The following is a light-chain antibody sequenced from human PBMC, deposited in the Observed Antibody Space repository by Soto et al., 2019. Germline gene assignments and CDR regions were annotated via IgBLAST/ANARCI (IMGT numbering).Light chain of an antibody. CDR1: RTINNF. Sequence: DIQMTQSPSSLSASVGDRVTITCRASRTINNFLSWFQQKPGKPPKLLIYGASRLHSGVPSRFSGSGSGIDFLLTISDLQAEDVASYFCQQSSSTPYTFGQATKLELK. CDR3: QQSSSTPYT. CDR2: GAS. J-gene: IGKJ2*01. V-gene: IGKV1-39*01.